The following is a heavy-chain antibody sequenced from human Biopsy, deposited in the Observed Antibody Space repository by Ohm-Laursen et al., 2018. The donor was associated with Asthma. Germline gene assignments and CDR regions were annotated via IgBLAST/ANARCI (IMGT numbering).Heavy chain of an antibody. Sequence: SQTLSLTCVVSGDAMSTSGYYWSWIRHHPGSGLEWIGYIDYSGTTYYNPSLKSRVSLSPDTSKNQFSLRLSSLTAADTAVYYCARGRGYCRDGNCYNYYFENWGQGTLVTVSS. J-gene: IGHJ4*02. CDR1: GDAMSTSGYY. V-gene: IGHV4-31*11. CDR3: ARGRGYCRDGNCYNYYFEN. D-gene: IGHD2-15*01. CDR2: IDYSGTT.